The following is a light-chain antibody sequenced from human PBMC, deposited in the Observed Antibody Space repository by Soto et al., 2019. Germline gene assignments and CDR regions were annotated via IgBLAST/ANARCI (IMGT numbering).Light chain of an antibody. CDR1: QSITSY. CDR2: AAS. Sequence: DIQMTQSPSSLSASVGDRVTITCRASQSITSYLNWYQQKPGKAPKLLIDAASSLQSGVSSRFSGSASGTDFTLTISSLQPEDFATYYCQQTYGTPQTFGQGTKV. J-gene: IGKJ1*01. V-gene: IGKV1-39*01. CDR3: QQTYGTPQT.